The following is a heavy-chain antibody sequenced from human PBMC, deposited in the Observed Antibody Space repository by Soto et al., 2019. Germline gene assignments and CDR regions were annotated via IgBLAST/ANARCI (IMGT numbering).Heavy chain of an antibody. V-gene: IGHV4-59*01. D-gene: IGHD3-22*01. CDR1: GGSISSYY. CDR3: ASLTYYYDSSGYFHDGYYGMDV. CDR2: IYYSGST. J-gene: IGHJ6*02. Sequence: SETLSLTCTVSGGSISSYYWSWIRQPPGKGLEWIGYIYYSGSTNYNPSLKSRVTISVDTSKNQFSLKLSSVTAADTAVYYCASLTYYYDSSGYFHDGYYGMDVWGQGTTVTVSS.